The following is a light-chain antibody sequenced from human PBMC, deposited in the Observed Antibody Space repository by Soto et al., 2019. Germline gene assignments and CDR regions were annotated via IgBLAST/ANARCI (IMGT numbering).Light chain of an antibody. CDR3: QQRSSWIT. CDR2: DAS. J-gene: IGKJ5*01. Sequence: EVVLTQSPATLSLSPGERATLSCRASQSVSTYLAWYQQKPGQAPRLLIYDASNRATGIPARFSGSGSATDFTLTISSLEPEDFAVYYCQQRSSWITFGQGTRLKIK. V-gene: IGKV3-11*01. CDR1: QSVSTY.